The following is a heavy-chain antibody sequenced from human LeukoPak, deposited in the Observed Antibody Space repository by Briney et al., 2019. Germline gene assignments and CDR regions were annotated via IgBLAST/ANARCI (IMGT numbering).Heavy chain of an antibody. CDR1: GFTFSSYA. V-gene: IGHV3-23*01. CDR2: ISGSGGST. Sequence: PGGSLRLSCAASGFTFSSYAMSWVRQAPGKGLEWVSAISGSGGSTYYADSVKGRFTISRDNSKNTLYLQMNSLRAEDTAVYYCARSQAFIAAAGKGDLDYWGQGTLVTVSS. J-gene: IGHJ4*02. D-gene: IGHD6-13*01. CDR3: ARSQAFIAAAGKGDLDY.